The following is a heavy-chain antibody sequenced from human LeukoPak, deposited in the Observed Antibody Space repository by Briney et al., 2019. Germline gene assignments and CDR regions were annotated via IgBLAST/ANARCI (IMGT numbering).Heavy chain of an antibody. Sequence: PSETLSLTCTVSGGSISSYYWSWLRKPAGTAQEWIRRIYTSWTITYNPSLQSRVTMSVDTSKNQFSLKLSSLTAADTAVYYCARDSGTTGEVKFDPWGQGTLVTVSS. CDR2: IYTSWTI. CDR3: ARDSGTTGEVKFDP. CDR1: GGSISSYY. J-gene: IGHJ5*02. D-gene: IGHD3-10*01. V-gene: IGHV4-4*07.